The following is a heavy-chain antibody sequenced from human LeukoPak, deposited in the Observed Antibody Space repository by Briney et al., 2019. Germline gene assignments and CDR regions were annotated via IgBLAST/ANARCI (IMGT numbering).Heavy chain of an antibody. V-gene: IGHV4-61*02. Sequence: SETLSLTCTVSGGSISSGSYYWSWGRQPAGKGLEWIGRIYTSGSTNYNPSLKSRVTISVDRSKNQFSLKLSSVTAADTAVYYCARAGTVTTKWFDPWGQGALVTVSS. J-gene: IGHJ5*02. CDR2: IYTSGST. D-gene: IGHD4-17*01. CDR3: ARAGTVTTKWFDP. CDR1: GGSISSGSYY.